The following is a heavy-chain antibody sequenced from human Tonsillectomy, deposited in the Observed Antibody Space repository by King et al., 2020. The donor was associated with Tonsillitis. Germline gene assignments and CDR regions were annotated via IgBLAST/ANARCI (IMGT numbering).Heavy chain of an antibody. CDR3: AKGHSSGWFYFDS. D-gene: IGHD6-19*01. CDR2: ILYEGNNK. Sequence: VQLVESGGGVVQPGRSLRLSCASSGFTFSSYGIHWVRPAPGKGLEWVAVILYEGNNKYNAGSVKGRFTISRDNSKNTLYLQMNSLRGEDTAVDYCAKGHSSGWFYFDSWGQGTLVTVSS. CDR1: GFTFSSYG. J-gene: IGHJ4*02. V-gene: IGHV3-30*18.